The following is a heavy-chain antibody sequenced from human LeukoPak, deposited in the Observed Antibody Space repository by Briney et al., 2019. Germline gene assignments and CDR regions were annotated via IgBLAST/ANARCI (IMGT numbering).Heavy chain of an antibody. J-gene: IGHJ4*02. V-gene: IGHV3-64*04. CDR1: GFTFSRYA. D-gene: IGHD5-24*01. Sequence: GGSLRLSCSASGFTFSRYAMHWVRQAPGKGLEYVSAISANGGSTYYADSVKGRFTISRDNSENTLYLQMKSLRAEDTAVYYCARGDGYNFFDYWGQGTLVTVSS. CDR2: ISANGGST. CDR3: ARGDGYNFFDY.